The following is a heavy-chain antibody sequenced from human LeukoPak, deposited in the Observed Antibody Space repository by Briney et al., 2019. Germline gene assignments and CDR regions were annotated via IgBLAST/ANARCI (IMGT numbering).Heavy chain of an antibody. CDR2: INPNSGGT. J-gene: IGHJ6*02. Sequence: GASVKVSCKASGYTFTGYYMHWVRQAPGQGLEWMGWINPNSGGTNYAQKFQGRVTMTRDTSISTAYMELSRLRSDDTAVYYCARGVFRPYQLLSYYYGMDVWGQGTTVTVSS. V-gene: IGHV1-2*02. D-gene: IGHD2-2*01. CDR3: ARGVFRPYQLLSYYYGMDV. CDR1: GYTFTGYY.